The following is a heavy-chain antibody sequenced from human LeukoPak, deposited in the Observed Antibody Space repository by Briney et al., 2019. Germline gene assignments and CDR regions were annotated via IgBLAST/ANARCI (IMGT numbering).Heavy chain of an antibody. CDR3: AKDLDGSGIYDF. CDR2: ISYDGSHK. D-gene: IGHD3-10*01. V-gene: IGHV3-30*18. CDR1: GFTFSDYG. J-gene: IGHJ4*02. Sequence: GGSLRLSCAGSGFTFSDYGLHWVRQAPAKGLEWVAVISYDGSHKFYADSVKGRFTISRDNFKNTLYLEMNSLRPEDTAMFYCAKDLDGSGIYDFWGQGTLVTVSS.